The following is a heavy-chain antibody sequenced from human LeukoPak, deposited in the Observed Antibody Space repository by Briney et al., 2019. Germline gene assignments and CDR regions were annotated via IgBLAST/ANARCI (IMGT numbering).Heavy chain of an antibody. CDR1: GFTFSSYS. J-gene: IGHJ4*02. CDR2: ITSSGRYI. CDR3: TRKGSKWEFLVDY. V-gene: IGHV3-21*01. D-gene: IGHD1-26*01. Sequence: KAGGSLRLSCAASGFTFSSYSMNWVRQAPGKGLEWVSSITSSGRYIYYPDSVKGRLTISRDNSENSLYLQMDSLTAEDTAVYYCTRKGSKWEFLVDYWGQGTRVAVSP.